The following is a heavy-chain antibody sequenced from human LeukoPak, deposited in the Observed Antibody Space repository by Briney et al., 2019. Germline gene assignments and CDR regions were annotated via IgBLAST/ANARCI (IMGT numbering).Heavy chain of an antibody. CDR2: IYYIGNT. J-gene: IGHJ2*01. Sequence: PSQTLSLTCTVSGGSISSGDYYWSWIRQPPGKGLEWIGYIYYIGNTFYNPSLKRRVTISVDTSKNQFSLKLSSVTAADTAVYYCASAYCGGDCTPYWYFDLWGRGTLVTVSS. D-gene: IGHD2-21*02. CDR1: GGSISSGDYY. CDR3: ASAYCGGDCTPYWYFDL. V-gene: IGHV4-30-4*01.